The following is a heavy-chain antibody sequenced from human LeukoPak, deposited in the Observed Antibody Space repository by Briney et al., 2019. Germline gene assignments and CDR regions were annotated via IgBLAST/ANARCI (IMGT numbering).Heavy chain of an antibody. J-gene: IGHJ4*02. CDR1: GFSFSSYC. CDR3: ARPGYPISRRRNYFDY. D-gene: IGHD5-12*01. V-gene: IGHV3-48*02. Sequence: GGSLRLSCAASGFSFSSYCMNWVRQAPGKGLEWVSYISSGGGTIYYADSVKGRFTISRDNAKNSLSLQMNSLRDEDTAVYYCARPGYPISRRRNYFDYWGQGTLVTVSS. CDR2: ISSGGGTI.